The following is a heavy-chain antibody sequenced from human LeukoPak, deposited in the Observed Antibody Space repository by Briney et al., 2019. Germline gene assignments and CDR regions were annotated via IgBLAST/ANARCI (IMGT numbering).Heavy chain of an antibody. J-gene: IGHJ3*02. CDR2: IYHSGST. CDR1: GGSISSSNW. V-gene: IGHV4-4*02. Sequence: SETLSLTCAVSGGSISSSNWWSWVRQPPGKGLEWIGEIYHSGSTNYNPSLKSRVTISVDKSKNQFSLKLSSVTAADTAVYYCARACGGDCYSFPDAFDIWGQGTMVTVSS. CDR3: ARACGGDCYSFPDAFDI. D-gene: IGHD2-21*02.